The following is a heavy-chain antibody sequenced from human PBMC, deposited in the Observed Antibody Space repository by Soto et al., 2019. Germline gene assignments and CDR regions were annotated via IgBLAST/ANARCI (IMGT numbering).Heavy chain of an antibody. J-gene: IGHJ5*02. V-gene: IGHV4-59*01. CDR3: ARDHYYDSSGYIIRFDP. D-gene: IGHD3-22*01. Sequence: SETLSLTCSVSGGSISSYYWSWIRQPPGKGQEWIGYIYYSGSTNYNPSLKSRVTISVDTSKNQFSLKLSSVTAADTVVYYCARDHYYDSSGYIIRFDPWGQGTLVTVSS. CDR1: GGSISSYY. CDR2: IYYSGST.